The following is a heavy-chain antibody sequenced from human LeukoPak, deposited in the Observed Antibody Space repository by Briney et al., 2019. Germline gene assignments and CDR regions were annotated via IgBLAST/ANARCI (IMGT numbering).Heavy chain of an antibody. D-gene: IGHD6-19*01. CDR1: GFTFSSYG. V-gene: IGHV3-23*01. Sequence: GGSLRLSCAASGFTFSSYGMSWVRQAPGKGLEWVSAISGSGGSTYYADSVKGRFTIFRDNSKNTLYLQMNSLRAEDTAVYYCAKDRAIAVAGTFDYWGQGTLVTVSS. CDR2: ISGSGGST. CDR3: AKDRAIAVAGTFDY. J-gene: IGHJ4*02.